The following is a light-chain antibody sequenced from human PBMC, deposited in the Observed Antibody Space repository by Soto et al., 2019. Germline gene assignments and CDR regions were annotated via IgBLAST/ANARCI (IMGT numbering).Light chain of an antibody. CDR2: DAS. CDR3: QQRSNWPPT. Sequence: EIVWTQSPATLSLSPWERANLSCRASQRVSSYLAWYQQKPGQAPRLLIYDASNRATGIPARFRGSGSGTDFTLTISRLEPEDFAVYYCQQRSNWPPTFGQGTKREIK. CDR1: QRVSSY. J-gene: IGKJ2*01. V-gene: IGKV3-11*01.